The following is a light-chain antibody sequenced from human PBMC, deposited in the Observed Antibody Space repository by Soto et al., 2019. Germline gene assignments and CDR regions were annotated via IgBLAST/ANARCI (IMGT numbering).Light chain of an antibody. V-gene: IGKV3-20*01. CDR1: QSVSSNN. J-gene: IGKJ3*01. CDR3: QQYGRSPFT. CDR2: GAS. Sequence: EIVWTQSPGTLSLSPGERATLSCRASQSVSSNNLAWYQQRPGQAPRVVIYGASTRATGIPERFSGSGSGTDFTLTISRLEPEDFAVYYCQQYGRSPFTFGPGTKVAIK.